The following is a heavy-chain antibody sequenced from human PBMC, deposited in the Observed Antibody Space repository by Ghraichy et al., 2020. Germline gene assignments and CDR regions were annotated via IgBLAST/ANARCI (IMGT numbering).Heavy chain of an antibody. CDR2: ISYDGSNK. Sequence: GGSLRLSCAASGFTFSSYAMHWVRQAPGKGLEWVAVISYDGSNKYYADSVKGRFTISRDNSKNTLYLQMNSLRAEDTAVYYCARESVAGIFTHDAFDIWGQGTMVTVSS. CDR3: ARESVAGIFTHDAFDI. J-gene: IGHJ3*02. V-gene: IGHV3-30-3*01. D-gene: IGHD6-19*01. CDR1: GFTFSSYA.